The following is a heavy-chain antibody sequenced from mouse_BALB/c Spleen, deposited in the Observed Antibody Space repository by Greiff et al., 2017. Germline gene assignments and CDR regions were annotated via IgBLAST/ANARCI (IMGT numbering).Heavy chain of an antibody. Sequence: QVQLKESGPGLVAPSQSLSITCTVSGFSLTSYGVHWVRQPPGKGLEWLGVIWAGGSTNYNSALMSRLSISKDNSKSQVFLKMNSLQTDDTAMYYCARESLGNPLFAYWGQGTLVTVSA. V-gene: IGHV2-9*02. CDR3: ARESLGNPLFAY. J-gene: IGHJ3*01. CDR2: IWAGGST. CDR1: GFSLTSYG. D-gene: IGHD1-1*01.